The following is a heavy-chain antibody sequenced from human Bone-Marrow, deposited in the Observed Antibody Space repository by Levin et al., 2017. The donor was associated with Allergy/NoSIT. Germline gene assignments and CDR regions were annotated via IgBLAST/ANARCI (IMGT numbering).Heavy chain of an antibody. CDR3: ARESVYYGSGSWTDC. CDR2: IYYPGNT. CDR1: GESVSSSGFY. J-gene: IGHJ4*02. Sequence: LRLSCTVSGESVSSSGFYWTWIRQYPGTGLEWIGHIYYPGNTSYNPSLKSRVSISEDRSKNQFSLKLDSVTAADTAVYYCARESVYYGSGSWTDCWGQGTPVTVSS. V-gene: IGHV4-31*02. D-gene: IGHD3-10*01.